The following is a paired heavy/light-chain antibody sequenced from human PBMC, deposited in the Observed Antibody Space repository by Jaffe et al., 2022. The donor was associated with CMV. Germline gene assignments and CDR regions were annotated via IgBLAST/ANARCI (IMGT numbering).Light chain of an antibody. CDR2: DVS. J-gene: IGLJ2*01. V-gene: IGLV2-14*03. Sequence: QSALTQPASVSGSPGQSITISCTGTSSDVGGYKYVSWYQHHPGKAPKLIIYDVSNRPSGVSNRFSGSKSGNTASLTISGLQAEDEADYYCSSYSSGSTFLIFGGGTKLTVL. CDR1: SSDVGGYKY. CDR3: SSYSSGSTFLI.
Heavy chain of an antibody. V-gene: IGHV3-74*01. J-gene: IGHJ6*03. CDR3: ARASCHSVWCSYYYYMDV. CDR1: GFTFKNNW. Sequence: EVQLVESGGGLVQPGGSLRLSCAASGFTFKNNWMYWVRQAPGKGLVWVSRINNDGTTTTYADSVKGRFTISRDNAKNTLYLQMNSLRADDTAVYYCARASCHSVWCSYYYYMDVWGKGTTVTVSS. CDR2: INNDGTTT. D-gene: IGHD6-19*01.